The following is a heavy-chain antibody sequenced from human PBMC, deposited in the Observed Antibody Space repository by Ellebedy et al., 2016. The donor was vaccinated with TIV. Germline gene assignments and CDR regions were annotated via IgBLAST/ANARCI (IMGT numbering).Heavy chain of an antibody. D-gene: IGHD5-18*01. CDR1: GYAFARYT. CDR3: ARGRGYSFDVCDV. V-gene: IGHV1-3*01. J-gene: IGHJ3*01. CDR2: ISPGNGNT. Sequence: AASVKVSCKASGYAFARYTIQWMRQAPGQRLEWMGWISPGNGNTQYSQTFQGRVTVTRDTSANTVYMELSSLRSEDTAVYYCARGRGYSFDVCDVWGQGTMVAVS.